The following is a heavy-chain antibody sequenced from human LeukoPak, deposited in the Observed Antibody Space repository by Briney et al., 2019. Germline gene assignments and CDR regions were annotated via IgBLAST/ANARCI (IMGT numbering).Heavy chain of an antibody. V-gene: IGHV3-23*01. Sequence: GGSLRLSCAASGFTFSSYGMTWVRQAPGKGLEWVSGVGPSGARTYYADSVKGRFTVSRDNSKNMVFLQMNSLRAEDTAIYYCAKDDAYLQYDDWGQGTLVTVSS. J-gene: IGHJ4*02. CDR1: GFTFSSYG. CDR2: VGPSGART. D-gene: IGHD5-24*01. CDR3: AKDDAYLQYDD.